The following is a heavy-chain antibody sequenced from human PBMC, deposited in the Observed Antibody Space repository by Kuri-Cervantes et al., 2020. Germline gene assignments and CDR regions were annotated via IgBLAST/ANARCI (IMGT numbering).Heavy chain of an antibody. D-gene: IGHD3-10*01. J-gene: IGHJ6*02. V-gene: IGHV3-13*01. Sequence: GGSLRLSCAASGFTFSSYDMHWVRQATGKGLEWVSAIGTAGDTYYPGSVKGRFTISRENAKNSLYLQMNSLRAGDTAVYYCARGTPRSMVRGVTKRNYYYYGMDVWGQGTTVTVSS. CDR1: GFTFSSYD. CDR2: IGTAGDT. CDR3: ARGTPRSMVRGVTKRNYYYYGMDV.